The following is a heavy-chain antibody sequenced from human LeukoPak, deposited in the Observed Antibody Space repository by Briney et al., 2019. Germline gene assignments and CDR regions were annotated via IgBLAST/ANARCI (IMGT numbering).Heavy chain of an antibody. Sequence: GASVKVSCKVSGYTLTELSMHWVRQAPGKGLEWMGGFDPEDGETIYAQKFQGRVTMTEDTSTDTAYMELSSLRSEDTAVYYCATVGGIAAAGTFYYYGMDVWAKGPRSPSP. CDR2: FDPEDGET. CDR1: GYTLTELS. D-gene: IGHD6-13*01. J-gene: IGHJ6*02. V-gene: IGHV1-24*01. CDR3: ATVGGIAAAGTFYYYGMDV.